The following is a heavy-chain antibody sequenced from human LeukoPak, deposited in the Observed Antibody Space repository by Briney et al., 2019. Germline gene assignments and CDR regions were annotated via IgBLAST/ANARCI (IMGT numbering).Heavy chain of an antibody. CDR1: GYTFTNYA. V-gene: IGHV7-4-1*02. CDR2: INTNTGNP. CDR3: ASFFCINGVCYYLDY. Sequence: ASVKVSCKASGYTFTNYAVNWVRQAPGQGLEWMGWINTNTGNPTYAQGFTGRFVFSLDTSVSTAYLQISSLEAEDTAVYYCASFFCINGVCYYLDYWGQGTLVTVSS. J-gene: IGHJ4*02. D-gene: IGHD2-8*01.